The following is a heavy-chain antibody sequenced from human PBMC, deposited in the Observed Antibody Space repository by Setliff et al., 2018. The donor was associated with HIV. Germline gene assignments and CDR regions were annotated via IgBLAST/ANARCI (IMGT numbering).Heavy chain of an antibody. J-gene: IGHJ4*03. Sequence: GGSLRLSCGASGFIFSDSWMDWVRQAPGKGLEWVGRCRDRGHRYTTEYAASVKGRFTISRDDSRNSVFLQMRGLKTDDTAVYYCTTDIFALGDHWGHGTLVTVSS. CDR1: GFIFSDSW. CDR3: TTDIFALGDH. CDR2: CRDRGHRYTT. V-gene: IGHV3-72*01. D-gene: IGHD3-9*01.